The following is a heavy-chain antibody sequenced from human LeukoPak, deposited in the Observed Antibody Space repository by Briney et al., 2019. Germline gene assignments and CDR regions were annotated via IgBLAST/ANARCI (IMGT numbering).Heavy chain of an antibody. J-gene: IGHJ4*02. D-gene: IGHD3-22*01. V-gene: IGHV3-33*01. CDR2: IWYDGSNK. Sequence: GGSLRLSCAASGFTFSDYGMHWVRQAPGKGLEWVAVIWYDGSNKYYADSVKGRFTISRDNSRNTLYLQMNSLRAEDTAVYYCVRELPPVVQYYFDYWGPGTLVTVSP. CDR3: VRELPPVVQYYFDY. CDR1: GFTFSDYG.